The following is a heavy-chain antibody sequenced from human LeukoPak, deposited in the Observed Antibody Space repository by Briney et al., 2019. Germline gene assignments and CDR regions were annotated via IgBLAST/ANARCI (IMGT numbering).Heavy chain of an antibody. CDR1: GGSISSGGYY. V-gene: IGHV4-31*03. Sequence: PSQTLSLTCTVSGGSISSGGYYWSWIRQHPGKGLEWIGYIYYSGSTHYNPSLKSRVTISVDTSKNQFSLKLSSVTAADTAVYYCAGGRDGYHMWDYWGQGTLVTVSS. CDR3: AGGRDGYHMWDY. D-gene: IGHD5-24*01. CDR2: IYYSGST. J-gene: IGHJ4*02.